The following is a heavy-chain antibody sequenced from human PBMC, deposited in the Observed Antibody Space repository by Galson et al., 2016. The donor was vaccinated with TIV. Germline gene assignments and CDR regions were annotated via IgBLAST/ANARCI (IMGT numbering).Heavy chain of an antibody. V-gene: IGHV3-9*01. Sequence: SLRLSCAASGFTFGDYGMHWVRQPPGKGLEWVSGITWNSVGIDYADSVKGRFTISRDNAKNSLYLQMNSLRPDDTALYYCAKEQSCGGDCYLFDFWGQGALVTVSS. D-gene: IGHD2-21*02. J-gene: IGHJ4*02. CDR2: ITWNSVGI. CDR3: AKEQSCGGDCYLFDF. CDR1: GFTFGDYG.